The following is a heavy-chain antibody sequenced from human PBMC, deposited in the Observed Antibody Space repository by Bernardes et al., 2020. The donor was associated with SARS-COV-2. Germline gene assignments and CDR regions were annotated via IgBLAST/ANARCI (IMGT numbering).Heavy chain of an antibody. CDR3: ARGGKSYYDSSGHFDFGFDY. CDR2: IKEDGSEK. J-gene: IGHJ4*02. CDR1: GFSLSYYW. V-gene: IGHV3-7*01. D-gene: IGHD3-22*01. Sequence: GSLSLSGAASGFSLSYYWMSWVRPAPGKGLEWVANIKEDGSEKYYVDSVEGRFTVSRDNAKTSLYLQMNSLTAEDTAVYYCARGGKSYYDSSGHFDFGFDYWGQGTLVTVSS.